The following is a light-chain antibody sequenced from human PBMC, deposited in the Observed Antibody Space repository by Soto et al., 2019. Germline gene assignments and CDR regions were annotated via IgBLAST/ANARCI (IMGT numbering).Light chain of an antibody. Sequence: EIVLTQSPGTPSLSPGERATLSCKASQSVSSSYLAWYQQKPGQAPRLLIYGASSRATGIPDRFSGSGSGTDFTLTISRLEPEDFAVHYCQQYGSSQTFGQGTKLEIK. V-gene: IGKV3-20*01. CDR3: QQYGSSQT. CDR1: QSVSSSY. CDR2: GAS. J-gene: IGKJ2*01.